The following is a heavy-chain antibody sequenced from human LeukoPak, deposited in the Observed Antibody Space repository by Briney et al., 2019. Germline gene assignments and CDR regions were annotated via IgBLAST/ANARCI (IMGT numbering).Heavy chain of an antibody. CDR3: AGGEGILWFGELFHYFDY. Sequence: GRSLRLSCAASGFTFSSYWMHWVRQAPGKGLVWVSRINSDGSSTSYADSVKGRFTISRDNAKNTLYLQMNSLRAEDTAVYYCAGGEGILWFGELFHYFDYWGQGTLVTVSS. CDR2: INSDGSST. CDR1: GFTFSSYW. D-gene: IGHD3-10*01. V-gene: IGHV3-74*01. J-gene: IGHJ4*02.